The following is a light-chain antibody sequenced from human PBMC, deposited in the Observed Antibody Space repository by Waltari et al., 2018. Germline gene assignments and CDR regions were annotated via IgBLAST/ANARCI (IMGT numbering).Light chain of an antibody. CDR2: AAS. CDR1: QGISSY. V-gene: IGKV1-9*01. J-gene: IGKJ5*01. CDR3: QQLKTYPIT. Sequence: IQLTQSPSSLSASVGNRVTITCRASQGISSYLAWYQQKPGKAPELLIYAASTLQGGVPSRFSGSGSGTDFTLTISSLQPEDSATYFCQQLKTYPITFGQGTRQEI.